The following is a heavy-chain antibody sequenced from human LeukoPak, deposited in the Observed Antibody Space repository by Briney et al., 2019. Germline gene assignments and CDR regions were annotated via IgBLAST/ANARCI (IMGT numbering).Heavy chain of an antibody. CDR3: ARLQYCSGTSCYWFDP. V-gene: IGHV4-34*01. CDR2: INHSGSI. D-gene: IGHD2-2*01. J-gene: IGHJ5*02. Sequence: SETLSLTCAVYGGSFSGYYWSWIRQPPGKGLEWIAEINHSGSINYNPSLKSRVTISVDTSKNQFSLRLSSVTAADTAVYYCARLQYCSGTSCYWFDPWGQGTLVTVSS. CDR1: GGSFSGYY.